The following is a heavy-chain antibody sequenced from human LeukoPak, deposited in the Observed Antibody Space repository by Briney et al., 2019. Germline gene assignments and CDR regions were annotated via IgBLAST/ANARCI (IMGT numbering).Heavy chain of an antibody. Sequence: GGFLRLSCAASGFTVSSNYMSWARQAPGKGLEWVSVIYGGGSTSYADSVKGRFTISRDNSKNTLYLQMNSLRAEDTAVYYCARGRGAYYFDYWGQGTLVTVSS. J-gene: IGHJ4*02. V-gene: IGHV3-53*01. D-gene: IGHD3-10*01. CDR1: GFTVSSNY. CDR2: IYGGGST. CDR3: ARGRGAYYFDY.